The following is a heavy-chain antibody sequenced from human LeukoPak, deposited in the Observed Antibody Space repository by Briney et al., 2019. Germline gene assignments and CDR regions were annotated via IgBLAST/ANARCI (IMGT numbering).Heavy chain of an antibody. J-gene: IGHJ5*02. D-gene: IGHD2-2*01. CDR2: INPNSGGT. CDR3: ARVRCSSTSCYSWFDP. Sequence: GASVKVSCKASGGTFSSYAISWVRQAPGQGLEWMGWINPNSGGTNYAQKFQGRVTMTRDTSISTAYMELSRLRSDDTAVYYCARVRCSSTSCYSWFDPWGQGTLVTVSS. CDR1: GGTFSSYA. V-gene: IGHV1-2*02.